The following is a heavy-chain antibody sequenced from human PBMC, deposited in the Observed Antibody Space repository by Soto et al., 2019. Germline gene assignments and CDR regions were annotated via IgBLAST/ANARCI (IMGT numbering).Heavy chain of an antibody. V-gene: IGHV2-5*02. Sequence: QITLKESGPTLVKPTETLTLTCTFTGFSLSTSGVAVGWIRQPPGKALEWLALIYWDDDKRYSPSLNRTLTVTNGTSDNQVVPTVTNMDPVDTATYYCAHMGDNYCHFFDYWGQGTLVTFSS. CDR3: AHMGDNYCHFFDY. CDR1: GFSLSTSGVA. D-gene: IGHD3-16*01. CDR2: IYWDDDK. J-gene: IGHJ4*02.